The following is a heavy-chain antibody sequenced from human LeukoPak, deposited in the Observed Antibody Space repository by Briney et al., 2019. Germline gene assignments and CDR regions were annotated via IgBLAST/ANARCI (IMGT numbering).Heavy chain of an antibody. CDR1: GYSFTSYW. J-gene: IGHJ6*03. V-gene: IGHV5-51*01. CDR3: ARLGKLELRYYYYYMDV. CDR2: IYPGDSDT. D-gene: IGHD1-7*01. Sequence: GESLQISCKGSGYSFTSYWIGWVRQMPGKGLEWMGIIYPGDSDTRYSPSFQGQVTISADKSISTAYLQWSSLKASDTAMYYCARLGKLELRYYYYYMDVWGKGTTVTVSS.